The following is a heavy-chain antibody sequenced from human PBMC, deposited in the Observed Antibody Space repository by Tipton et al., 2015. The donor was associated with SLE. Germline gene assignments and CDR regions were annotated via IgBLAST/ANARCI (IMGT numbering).Heavy chain of an antibody. CDR1: GGSISGSNYY. V-gene: IGHV4-39*01. D-gene: IGHD2-8*01. CDR3: ARHDTNYGRNWFDP. CDR2: ITNNGNT. J-gene: IGHJ5*02. Sequence: TLSLTCTVSGGSISGSNYYWDWFRPPPGKGPEWIGRITNNGNTYYIPSLQSRVTMPVDTSKNHFSLKLSSVTAADTAVYYCARHDTNYGRNWFDPWGQGTLVTVSS.